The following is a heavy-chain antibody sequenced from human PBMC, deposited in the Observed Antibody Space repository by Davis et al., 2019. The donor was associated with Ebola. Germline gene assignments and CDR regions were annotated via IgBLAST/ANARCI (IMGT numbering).Heavy chain of an antibody. CDR2: IYPGDSDT. D-gene: IGHD2-15*01. CDR1: GYSFSRYW. CDR3: ARSDSSGSYNWFDP. V-gene: IGHV5-51*01. Sequence: GGSLRLSCKGSGYSFSRYWIGWVRQMPGKGLEWMGIIYPGDSDTRYSPSFQGQVTISADKSITAAYLQWRSLKASDTAMYYCARSDSSGSYNWFDPWGQGTMVTVSS. J-gene: IGHJ5*02.